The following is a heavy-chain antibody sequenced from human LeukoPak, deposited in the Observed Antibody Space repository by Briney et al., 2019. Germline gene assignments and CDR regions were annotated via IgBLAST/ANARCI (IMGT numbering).Heavy chain of an antibody. D-gene: IGHD3-10*01. V-gene: IGHV4-59*01. J-gene: IGHJ4*02. Sequence: SETLSLTCTVSDGSISSYYWSWIRQPPGKGLEWIGYIYYSGSTNYNPSLKSRVTISVDTSKNQFSLKLSSVTAADTAVYYCARFGGAFDYWGQGTLVTVSS. CDR3: ARFGGAFDY. CDR1: DGSISSYY. CDR2: IYYSGST.